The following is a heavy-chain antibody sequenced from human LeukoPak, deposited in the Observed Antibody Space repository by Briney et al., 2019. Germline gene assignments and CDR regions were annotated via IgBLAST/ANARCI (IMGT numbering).Heavy chain of an antibody. CDR2: IKQDGSEK. V-gene: IGHV3-7*04. CDR1: GFTFSSYW. CDR3: ARGVRIAVAGYIDC. J-gene: IGHJ4*02. Sequence: PGGSLRLSCAASGFTFSSYWMSWVRQAPGKGLEWVANIKQDGSEKYYVDSVKGRFTISRDNAKNSLYLQMNSLRAEDTAVYYCARGVRIAVAGYIDCWGQGTLVTVSS. D-gene: IGHD6-19*01.